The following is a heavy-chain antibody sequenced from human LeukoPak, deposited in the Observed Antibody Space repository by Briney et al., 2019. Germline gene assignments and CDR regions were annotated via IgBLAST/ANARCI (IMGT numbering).Heavy chain of an antibody. D-gene: IGHD3-10*01. V-gene: IGHV1-18*01. CDR2: ISAYNGNT. J-gene: IGHJ5*02. Sequence: ASVKVSCKASGYTFTSYGISWVRQAPGQGLEWMGWISAYNGNTNYAQKLQGRVTMTTDTSTSTAYMELRSLRSGDTAVYYCARSYGSGSSQLFDPWGQGTLVTVSS. CDR3: ARSYGSGSSQLFDP. CDR1: GYTFTSYG.